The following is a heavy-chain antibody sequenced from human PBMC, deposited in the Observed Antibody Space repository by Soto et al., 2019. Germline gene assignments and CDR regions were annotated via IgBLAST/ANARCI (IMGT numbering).Heavy chain of an antibody. CDR2: SNHSGST. V-gene: IGHV4-34*02. CDR3: ARGRWRRQSFDY. Sequence: QVQLEQWGAGLLKPPETLSLTCAVYGGTFSGYYWSWIRQHPGKGLEWIGESNHSGSTNYNPSLKSRVTISVYTSKNEFSLNLSSVTAADTAVYYCARGRWRRQSFDYWGQGTLVTVSS. J-gene: IGHJ4*02. CDR1: GGTFSGYY. D-gene: IGHD2-21*02.